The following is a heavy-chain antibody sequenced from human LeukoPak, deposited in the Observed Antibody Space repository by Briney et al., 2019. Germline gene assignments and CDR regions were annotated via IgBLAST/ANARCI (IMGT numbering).Heavy chain of an antibody. J-gene: IGHJ4*02. Sequence: GGSLRLSCAASGFTFSDHYMDWVRQAPGKGVECVGRTRKKANSYTTEYAASVKGRFTISRDDSNYSLYLQMNSLKIEDTAVYYCVRVTDTDYYYDYWGQGTLVTVSS. D-gene: IGHD3-22*01. CDR3: VRVTDTDYYYDY. V-gene: IGHV3-72*01. CDR2: TRKKANSYTT. CDR1: GFTFSDHY.